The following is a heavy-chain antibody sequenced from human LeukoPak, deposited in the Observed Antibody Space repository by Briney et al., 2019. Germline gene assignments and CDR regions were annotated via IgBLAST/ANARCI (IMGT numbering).Heavy chain of an antibody. Sequence: GWSLRLSCAASVFTFSSYAMSWVRQAPGKGLEWVSGVSGSGGSTYYADSVKGRFTISRDNSKNTLYLQMNSLRAEDTAVYYCAKDLDIVATITGNWGQGTLVTVSS. CDR3: AKDLDIVATITGN. V-gene: IGHV3-23*01. CDR2: VSGSGGST. J-gene: IGHJ4*02. D-gene: IGHD5-12*01. CDR1: VFTFSSYA.